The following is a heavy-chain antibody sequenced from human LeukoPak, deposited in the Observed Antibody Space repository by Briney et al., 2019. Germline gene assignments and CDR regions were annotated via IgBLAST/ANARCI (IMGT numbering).Heavy chain of an antibody. CDR1: GDSVSSNSAA. V-gene: IGHV6-1*01. Sequence: QTLSLTCAISGDSVSSNSAAWNWVRQSPSRGLEWLGRTFYMATWTTDYAASLKSRITITPDTSKNQFSLQLNSVTPEDTAVYYCARGAARRGYNWFDPWGQGTLVTVSS. CDR3: ARGAARRGYNWFDP. CDR2: TFYMATWTT. D-gene: IGHD6-6*01. J-gene: IGHJ5*02.